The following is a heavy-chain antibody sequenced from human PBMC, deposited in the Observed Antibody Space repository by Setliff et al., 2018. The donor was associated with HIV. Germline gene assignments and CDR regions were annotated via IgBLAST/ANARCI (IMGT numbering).Heavy chain of an antibody. Sequence: SETLSLTCSVSGGSISSGYYYWSWIRQHPGKGLEWIGYIYYSGSSYYNPSLKSRVTISVDTSKNQFSLKLSSVTAADTAVYYCARLHYYDRSGLTVGAFDIWGQGTMVTVS. CDR2: IYYSGSS. J-gene: IGHJ3*02. V-gene: IGHV4-30-4*08. D-gene: IGHD3-22*01. CDR3: ARLHYYDRSGLTVGAFDI. CDR1: GGSISSGYYY.